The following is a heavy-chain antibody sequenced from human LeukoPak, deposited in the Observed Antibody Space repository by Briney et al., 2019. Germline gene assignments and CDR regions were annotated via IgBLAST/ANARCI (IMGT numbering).Heavy chain of an antibody. CDR1: GITFSNYA. V-gene: IGHV3-23*01. J-gene: IGHJ4*02. CDR2: LHADSGMT. CDR3: VKDFLHGPHIEPVGSVGPFDY. Sequence: GGSLRLSCVASGITFSNYAVSWVRQAPGKGLEWVSGLHADSGMTYYADSVKGRFTISRDNSKNTLYFQMNSLRAEDTAVYYCVKDFLHGPHIEPVGSVGPFDYWGQGTLVTVSS. D-gene: IGHD2-2*01.